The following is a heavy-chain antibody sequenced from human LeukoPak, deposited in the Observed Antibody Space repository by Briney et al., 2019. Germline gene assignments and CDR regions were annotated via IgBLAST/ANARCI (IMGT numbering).Heavy chain of an antibody. D-gene: IGHD3-16*02. J-gene: IGHJ4*02. CDR3: AKDPFGGVIVIHYFDY. CDR1: GYTFTSYG. V-gene: IGHV1-18*01. Sequence: ASVKVSCKASGYTFTSYGISWVRQAPGQGLEWMGWISAYNGNTNYAQKLQGRVTMTTDTSTSTAYMELRSLRSDDTAVYYCAKDPFGGVIVIHYFDYWGQGTLVTVSS. CDR2: ISAYNGNT.